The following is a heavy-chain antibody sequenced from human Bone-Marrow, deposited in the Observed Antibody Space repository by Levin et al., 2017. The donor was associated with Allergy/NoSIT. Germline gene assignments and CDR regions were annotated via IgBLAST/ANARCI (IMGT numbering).Heavy chain of an antibody. J-gene: IGHJ4*02. CDR3: ARGSYDFWSGSYHSFDH. D-gene: IGHD3/OR15-3a*01. CDR2: ISPASSDA. Sequence: GESLKISCKTSGYNFNTHWIGWVRQMPGKGLEWMGNISPASSDATYRPSFQDQVTMSVDESTRTAYLQWSRLKASDTAMYYCARGSYDFWSGSYHSFDHWGQGTLVTVSS. V-gene: IGHV5-51*01. CDR1: GYNFNTHW.